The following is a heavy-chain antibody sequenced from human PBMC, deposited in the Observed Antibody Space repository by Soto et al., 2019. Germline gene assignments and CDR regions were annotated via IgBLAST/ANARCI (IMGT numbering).Heavy chain of an antibody. V-gene: IGHV4-31*03. CDR3: ARGDYDSSGDDAFDI. CDR1: GGSISSGGYY. J-gene: IGHJ3*02. Sequence: LSLTCTVSGGSISSGGYYWSWIRQHPGKGLEWIGYIYYSGSTYYNYYNPSLKSRVTISVDTSKNQFSLKLSSVTAADTAVYYCARGDYDSSGDDAFDIWGQGTMVTVSS. D-gene: IGHD3-22*01. CDR2: IYYSGSTYYN.